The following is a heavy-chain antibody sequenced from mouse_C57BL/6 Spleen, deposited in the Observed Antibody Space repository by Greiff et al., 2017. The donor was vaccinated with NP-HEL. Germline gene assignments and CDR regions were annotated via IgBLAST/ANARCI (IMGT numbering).Heavy chain of an antibody. CDR1: GYTFTSYW. D-gene: IGHD2-4*01. J-gene: IGHJ1*03. CDR2: IDPSDSYT. V-gene: IGHV1-69*01. CDR3: ARMITTGHWYFDV. Sequence: QVHVKQPGAELVMPGASVKLSCKASGYTFTSYWMHWVKQRPGQGLEWIGEIDPSDSYTNYNQKFKGKSTLTVDKSSSTAYMQLSSLTSEDSAVYYCARMITTGHWYFDVWGTGTTVTVSS.